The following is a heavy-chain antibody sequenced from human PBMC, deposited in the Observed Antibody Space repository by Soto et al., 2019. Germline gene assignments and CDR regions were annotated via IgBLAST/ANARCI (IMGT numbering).Heavy chain of an antibody. CDR1: GFTFSSYG. J-gene: IGHJ4*02. V-gene: IGHV3-33*01. Sequence: PGGSLRLSCAASGFTFSSYGMHWVRQAPGKGLEWVAVIWYDGSNKYYADSVKGRFTISRDNSKNTLYLQMNSLRAEDTAVYYCARDGELCSSTSCYLHKGIDYWGQGTLVTVSS. CDR2: IWYDGSNK. D-gene: IGHD2-2*01. CDR3: ARDGELCSSTSCYLHKGIDY.